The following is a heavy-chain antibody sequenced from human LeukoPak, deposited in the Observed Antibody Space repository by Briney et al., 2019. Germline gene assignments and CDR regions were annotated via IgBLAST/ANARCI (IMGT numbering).Heavy chain of an antibody. CDR3: ARDYDWAFDF. CDR2: INHNGEAI. D-gene: IGHD3-9*01. J-gene: IGHJ4*02. Sequence: GGSLRLSCAASGFPFSSHVLSWVRQAPGKGLEWIAYINHNGEAIYYPDSVKGRFIISRDNAKNSLFLQMNDLRDEDTAVYYCARDYDWAFDFWGQGTRVTVSS. CDR1: GFPFSSHV. V-gene: IGHV3-48*02.